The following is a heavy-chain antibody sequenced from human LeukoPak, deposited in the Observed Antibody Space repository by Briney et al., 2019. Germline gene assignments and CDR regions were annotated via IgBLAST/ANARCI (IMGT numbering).Heavy chain of an antibody. Sequence: SVKVSCKASGYTLTSYGISWVRQAPGQGLEWMGRIIPILGIANYAQKFQGRVTITADKSTSTAYMELSSLRSEDTAVYYCARVQQQLVNWFDPWGQGTLVTVSS. CDR1: GYTLTSYG. J-gene: IGHJ5*02. V-gene: IGHV1-69*04. CDR2: IIPILGIA. CDR3: ARVQQQLVNWFDP. D-gene: IGHD6-13*01.